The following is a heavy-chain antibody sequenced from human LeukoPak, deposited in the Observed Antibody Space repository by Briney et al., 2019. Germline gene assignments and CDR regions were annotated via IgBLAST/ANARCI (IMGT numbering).Heavy chain of an antibody. Sequence: GASVKVSCKASGYTFTRYGITWVRQAPGQGLEWMGWISAYNGNTNFAQKFQGRVTMTTDTSTSTAYMELRSLRSDDTAVYYCELNWGSRDALDIWGQGTMVTVSS. CDR1: GYTFTRYG. CDR2: ISAYNGNT. CDR3: ELNWGSRDALDI. J-gene: IGHJ3*02. V-gene: IGHV1-18*01. D-gene: IGHD7-27*01.